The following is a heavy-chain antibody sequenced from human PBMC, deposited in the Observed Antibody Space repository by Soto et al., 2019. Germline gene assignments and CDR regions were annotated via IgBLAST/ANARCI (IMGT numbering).Heavy chain of an antibody. V-gene: IGHV4-34*01. J-gene: IGHJ6*02. CDR2: INHSGST. Sequence: PSETLSLTCAVYGGSFSGYYWSWIRQPPGKGLEWIGEINHSGSTNYNPSLKSRVTISVDTSKNQFSLKLSSVTAADTAVYYCARFGDRFYYYYGMDVWGQGTTVTVSS. CDR1: GGSFSGYY. D-gene: IGHD3-10*01. CDR3: ARFGDRFYYYYGMDV.